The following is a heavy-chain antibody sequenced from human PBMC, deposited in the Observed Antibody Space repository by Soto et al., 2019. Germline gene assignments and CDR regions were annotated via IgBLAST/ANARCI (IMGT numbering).Heavy chain of an antibody. V-gene: IGHV4-34*01. Sequence: QVQLQQWGAGLLKPSETLSLTCAVYGGSFSGYYWSWIRQPPGKGLEWIGEINHSGCTNYNPSLKRRVTISVDTAKNRFSRKLSCVTAADTAVYYCARKGSGSYYIPYYYGMDVWGQGTTVTVSS. CDR1: GGSFSGYY. D-gene: IGHD3-10*01. CDR3: ARKGSGSYYIPYYYGMDV. J-gene: IGHJ6*02. CDR2: INHSGCT.